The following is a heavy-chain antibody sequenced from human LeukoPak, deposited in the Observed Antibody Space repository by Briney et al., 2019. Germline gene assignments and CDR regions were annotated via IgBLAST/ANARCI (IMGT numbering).Heavy chain of an antibody. V-gene: IGHV6-1*01. CDR1: GDSVSSNSAA. Sequence: SQTLSLTCAISGDSVSSNSAAWNWIRQSPSRGLEWLGRTYYRSEWYNDYAVSVKSRITINPDTSKNQFSLQLNSVTPEDTAVYYCAREVDARDSSGWRWFDPWGQGTLVTVSS. CDR3: AREVDARDSSGWRWFDP. J-gene: IGHJ5*02. CDR2: TYYRSEWYN. D-gene: IGHD6-19*01.